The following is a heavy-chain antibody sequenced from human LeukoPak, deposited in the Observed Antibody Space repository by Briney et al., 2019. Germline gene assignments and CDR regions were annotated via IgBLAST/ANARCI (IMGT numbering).Heavy chain of an antibody. CDR3: AKDGDTMSGTYYYDMDV. J-gene: IGHJ6*03. D-gene: IGHD1-26*01. CDR1: GFTFSNFG. CDR2: IRYDGSNK. V-gene: IGHV3-30*02. Sequence: GGSLRLSCAASGFTFSNFGMHWVRQAPGKGLEWVAFIRYDGSNKYYADSVKDRFTISRDNSKNTLYLQMNSLRGEDTAVYYCAKDGDTMSGTYYYDMDVWGKGTTVTIS.